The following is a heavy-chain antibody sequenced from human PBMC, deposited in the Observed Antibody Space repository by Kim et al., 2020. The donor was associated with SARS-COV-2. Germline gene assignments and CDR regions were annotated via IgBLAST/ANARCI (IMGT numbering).Heavy chain of an antibody. V-gene: IGHV4-34*01. D-gene: IGHD2-8*01. CDR1: GGSFSGYY. Sequence: SETLSLTCAVYGGSFSGYYWSWIRQPPGKGLEWIGEINHSGSTNYNPSLKSRVTISVDTSKNQFSLKLSSVTAADTAVYYCARGPDTNEARNWGQATLVTVSS. J-gene: IGHJ4*02. CDR3: ARGPDTNEARN. CDR2: INHSGST.